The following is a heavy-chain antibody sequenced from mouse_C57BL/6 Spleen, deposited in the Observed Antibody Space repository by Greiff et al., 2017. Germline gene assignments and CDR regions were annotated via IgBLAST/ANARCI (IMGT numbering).Heavy chain of an antibody. D-gene: IGHD6-5*01. Sequence: EVQLVESEGGLVQPGSSMKLSCTASGYTFSDYYMAWVRQVPEKGLEWVANINYDGSSTYYLDSLKSRFIISRDNEKNILYLQMSSLKSEDTATYYCARGSSLEYAMDYWGQGTSVTVSS. CDR2: INYDGSST. CDR3: ARGSSLEYAMDY. J-gene: IGHJ4*01. CDR1: GYTFSDYY. V-gene: IGHV5-16*01.